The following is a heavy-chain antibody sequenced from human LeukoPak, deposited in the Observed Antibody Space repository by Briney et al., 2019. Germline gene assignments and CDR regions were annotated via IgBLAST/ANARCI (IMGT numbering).Heavy chain of an antibody. D-gene: IGHD6-13*01. Sequence: GASVKVSCKASGYTFTSYGISWVRQAPGQGLEWMGWISAYNGNTNYAQKLQGRVTMTTDTSTSTAYMELRSLRSDDTAVYYCARLKPGYSSSWYSLDYWGQGTLVTVSS. CDR3: ARLKPGYSSSWYSLDY. J-gene: IGHJ4*02. CDR1: GYTFTSYG. V-gene: IGHV1-18*01. CDR2: ISAYNGNT.